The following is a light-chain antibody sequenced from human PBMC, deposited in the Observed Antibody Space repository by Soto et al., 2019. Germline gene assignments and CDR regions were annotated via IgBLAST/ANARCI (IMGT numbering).Light chain of an antibody. V-gene: IGKV3-15*01. CDR1: QSVASH. J-gene: IGKJ2*01. Sequence: EAVMTQSPATLSVSPGERVTLSCWASQSVASHLAWYQQKPGQAPRLLIYSASTRATGIPVRFRGSGSGTEFTLTISSLQSEDFAVYYCQQYASWPSGTFGQGTTLEIK. CDR3: QQYASWPSGT. CDR2: SAS.